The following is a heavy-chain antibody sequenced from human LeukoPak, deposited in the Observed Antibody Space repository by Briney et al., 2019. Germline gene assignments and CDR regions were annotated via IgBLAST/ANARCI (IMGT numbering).Heavy chain of an antibody. Sequence: GGSLRLPCAPSGFTFSSYIMHWARQAPGKGLVWVTHVNNDGTNRCSAYVKGPLTISRNNAKNTLYLQMNSLRAEDTAGYCGARDWRGSLDYWGQGTLVTVSS. CDR1: GFTFSSYI. J-gene: IGHJ4*02. CDR3: ARDWRGSLDY. CDR2: VNNDGTN. V-gene: IGHV3-74*01. D-gene: IGHD1-26*01.